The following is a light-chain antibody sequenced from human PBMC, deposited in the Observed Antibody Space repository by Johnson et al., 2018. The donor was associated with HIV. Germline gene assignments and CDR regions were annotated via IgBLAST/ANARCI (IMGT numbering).Light chain of an antibody. Sequence: QSVLTQPPSVSAAPGQKVTISCSGSSSNIGNNYVSWYQQLPGTAPKLLIYDNNKRPSGIPDRFSGSKSGTSATLGITGLQTGDEADYYCGTLDNRLRATDVFGTGTKVTVL. V-gene: IGLV1-51*01. CDR3: GTLDNRLRATDV. J-gene: IGLJ1*01. CDR1: SSNIGNNY. CDR2: DNN.